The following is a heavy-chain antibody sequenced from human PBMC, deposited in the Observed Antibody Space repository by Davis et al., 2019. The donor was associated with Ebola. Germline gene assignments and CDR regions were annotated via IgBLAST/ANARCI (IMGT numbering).Heavy chain of an antibody. V-gene: IGHV4-34*01. D-gene: IGHD6-13*01. CDR3: AREGSSWLRGEPSVYGMDV. J-gene: IGHJ6*02. Sequence: SETLSLTCAVYGGSFSGYYWSWIRQPPGKGLEWIGEINHSGSTNYNPSLKSRVTISVDTSKNQFSLQLNSVTPEDTAVYYCAREGSSWLRGEPSVYGMDVWGQGTTVTVSS. CDR1: GGSFSGYY. CDR2: INHSGST.